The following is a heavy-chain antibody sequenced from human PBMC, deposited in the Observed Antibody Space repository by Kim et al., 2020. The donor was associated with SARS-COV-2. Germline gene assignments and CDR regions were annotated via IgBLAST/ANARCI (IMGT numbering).Heavy chain of an antibody. D-gene: IGHD4-17*01. V-gene: IGHV3-33*01. J-gene: IGHJ3*02. CDR1: GFTFSSYG. CDR2: IWYDGSNK. CDR3: ARGRNDYGGIHAFDI. Sequence: GGSLRLSCAASGFTFSSYGMHWVRQAPGKGLEWVAVIWYDGSNKYYADSVKGRFTISRDNSKNTLYLQMNSLRAEDTAVYYCARGRNDYGGIHAFDIWGQGTMVTVSS.